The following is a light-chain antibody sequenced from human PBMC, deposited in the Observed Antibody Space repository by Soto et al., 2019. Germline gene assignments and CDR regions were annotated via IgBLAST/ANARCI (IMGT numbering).Light chain of an antibody. J-gene: IGKJ1*01. V-gene: IGKV3-11*01. CDR1: QSVSSY. CDR3: QQRSNWPRT. Sequence: EIVLTQSPATLSLSPGERATLSCRASQSVSSYLAWYQQTVGQSPRLLMYDASNRATGIPARFSGSESGTDFTLTSSSPEPEDLAVYYCQQRSNWPRTFGQGTKVEIK. CDR2: DAS.